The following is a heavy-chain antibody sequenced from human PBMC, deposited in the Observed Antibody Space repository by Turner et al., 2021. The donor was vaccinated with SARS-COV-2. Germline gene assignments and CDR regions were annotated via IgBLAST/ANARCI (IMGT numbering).Heavy chain of an antibody. J-gene: IGHJ5*02. Sequence: QLQLQASGPGLVKPSATLSLSCTVSDGSISSSYYYWGWIRQPPGKGLEWSGSIYYSGSTYYNPSLKSRVTISVDTSKNQFSLKLNSVTAADTAVYYCARHGPTSTTKAFDPWGQGTLVTVSS. CDR3: ARHGPTSTTKAFDP. D-gene: IGHD4-17*01. CDR1: DGSISSSYYY. V-gene: IGHV4-39*01. CDR2: IYYSGST.